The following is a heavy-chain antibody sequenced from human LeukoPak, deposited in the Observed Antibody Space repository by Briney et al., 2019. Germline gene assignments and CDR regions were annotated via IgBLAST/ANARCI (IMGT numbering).Heavy chain of an antibody. D-gene: IGHD2-2*01. Sequence: PSETLSLTCTVSGGSISSYYWNWMRQAPGKGLEWICYIYHSGRADYNPSLQSRATISVDTFKNQFSLKLSSVTAADTAVYFCARQVACVSTDCYANWFDPWGQGTLVTVSS. V-gene: IGHV4-59*08. CDR2: IYHSGRA. CDR3: ARQVACVSTDCYANWFDP. J-gene: IGHJ5*02. CDR1: GGSISSYY.